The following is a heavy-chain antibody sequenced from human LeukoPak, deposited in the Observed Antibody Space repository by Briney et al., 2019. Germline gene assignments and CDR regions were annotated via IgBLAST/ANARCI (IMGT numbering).Heavy chain of an antibody. J-gene: IGHJ4*02. V-gene: IGHV3-21*01. CDR3: ARRRYSGSSQHFDY. Sequence: PGGSLRLSCAASGFTFSSYSMNWVRQAPGMGLEWVSSISGRSSYIYYADSVKGRFTISRDNAKNSLYLQMNSLRAEDTAVYYCARRRYSGSSQHFDYWGQGTLVTVSS. CDR2: ISGRSSYI. D-gene: IGHD1-26*01. CDR1: GFTFSSYS.